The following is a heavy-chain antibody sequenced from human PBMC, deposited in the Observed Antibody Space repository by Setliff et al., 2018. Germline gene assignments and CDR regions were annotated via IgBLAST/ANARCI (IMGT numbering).Heavy chain of an antibody. Sequence: SGPTLVNPTQTLTLTCTFSGFSLSSTGVGVGWIRQPPGKALEWLALVYWDDDQRYSPSLKSRLRITKDASKNQVVLTMTNMGPVDTATYYCAHDGRWTTIPLDYWGQGTRVTVSS. V-gene: IGHV2-5*02. J-gene: IGHJ4*02. CDR3: AHDGRWTTIPLDY. D-gene: IGHD1-26*01. CDR2: VYWDDDQ. CDR1: GFSLSSTGVG.